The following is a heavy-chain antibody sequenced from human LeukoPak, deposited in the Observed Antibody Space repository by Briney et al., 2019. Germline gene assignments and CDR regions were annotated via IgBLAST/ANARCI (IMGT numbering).Heavy chain of an antibody. Sequence: GGSLRLSCAASGFTFSSYSMNWVRQAPGKGLEWVSSISSSSSYIYYADSVKGRFTISRDNAKNTLYLQMNSLRAEDTAVYYCARDRGDYYFDYWGQGTLVTVSS. V-gene: IGHV3-21*01. J-gene: IGHJ4*02. CDR2: ISSSSSYI. CDR1: GFTFSSYS. D-gene: IGHD2-21*02. CDR3: ARDRGDYYFDY.